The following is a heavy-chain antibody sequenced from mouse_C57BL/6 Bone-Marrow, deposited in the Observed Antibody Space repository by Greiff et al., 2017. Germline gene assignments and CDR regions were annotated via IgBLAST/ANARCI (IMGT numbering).Heavy chain of an antibody. CDR1: GFNIKDDY. CDR3: SSLGGNYFDF. Sequence: EVQLQESGAELVRPGASVKLSCTASGFNIKDDYIHWVKQRPEQGLEWIGWIDPEIGDTEYASKFQGKATITSDTSSNTTYLQLSCLTTEDTAVYYCSSLGGNYFDFWGQGTPLTVAS. V-gene: IGHV14-4*01. D-gene: IGHD1-1*02. CDR2: IDPEIGDT. J-gene: IGHJ2*01.